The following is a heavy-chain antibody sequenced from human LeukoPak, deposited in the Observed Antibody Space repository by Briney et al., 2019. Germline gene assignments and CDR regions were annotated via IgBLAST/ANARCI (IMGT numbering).Heavy chain of an antibody. Sequence: GGSLRPSCAASGFTFSNAWMSWVRQAPGKGLEWVGRTKSKTDGGTTDYAAPVKGRFTISRDDSKNTLYLQMNSLKTEDTAVYYCTTWILYYYYYMDVWGKGTTVTVSS. V-gene: IGHV3-15*01. J-gene: IGHJ6*03. CDR1: GFTFSNAW. CDR3: TTWILYYYYYMDV. CDR2: TKSKTDGGTT. D-gene: IGHD2-2*03.